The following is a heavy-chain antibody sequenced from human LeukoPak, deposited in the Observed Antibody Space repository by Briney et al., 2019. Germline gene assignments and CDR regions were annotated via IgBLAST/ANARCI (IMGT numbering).Heavy chain of an antibody. D-gene: IGHD2-2*01. CDR1: GGSFSGYY. CDR2: INHSGST. V-gene: IGHV4-34*01. Sequence: ETLSLTCAVYGGSFSGYYWSWIRQPPGKGLEWIGEINHSGSTNYNPSLKSRVTISVDTSKNQFSLKLSSVTAADTAVYYCARGREELVVPAYYFDYWGQGTLVTVSS. CDR3: ARGREELVVPAYYFDY. J-gene: IGHJ4*02.